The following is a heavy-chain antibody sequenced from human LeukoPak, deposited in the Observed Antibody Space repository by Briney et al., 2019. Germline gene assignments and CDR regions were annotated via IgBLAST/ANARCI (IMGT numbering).Heavy chain of an antibody. J-gene: IGHJ4*02. D-gene: IGHD2-2*01. CDR2: INWNGGST. CDR3: ASSPAAIAALYYFDY. Sequence: RPGGSLRLSCAASGFTFDDYSMSWVRQAPGKGLEWVSGINWNGGSTGYADSVKCRFTISRDNAKNSLYLQMNSLRAEDTALYYCASSPAAIAALYYFDYWGQGTLVTVSS. V-gene: IGHV3-20*04. CDR1: GFTFDDYS.